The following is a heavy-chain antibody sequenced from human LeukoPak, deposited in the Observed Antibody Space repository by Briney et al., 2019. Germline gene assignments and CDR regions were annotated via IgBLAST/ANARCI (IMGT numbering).Heavy chain of an antibody. Sequence: PGGSLRLSCAASGITFNIYGMSWVRQAPGKGLEWVSSIGGGDDIHYSDPVKGRFTGYRDDPKNTVYLQMNSLRVEDTGIYFCAKDATPGSSIWDHFDSWGQGTLVTVSS. CDR1: GITFNIYG. J-gene: IGHJ4*02. V-gene: IGHV3-23*01. CDR2: IGGGDDI. CDR3: AKDATPGSSIWDHFDS. D-gene: IGHD1-26*01.